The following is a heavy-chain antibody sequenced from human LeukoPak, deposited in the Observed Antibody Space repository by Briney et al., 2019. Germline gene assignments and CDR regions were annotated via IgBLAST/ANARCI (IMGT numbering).Heavy chain of an antibody. V-gene: IGHV3-30*02. Sequence: GGSLRLSCAASGFTFSNYGMHWVRQAPGKGLKWVAFIRYDAITQYYADSVKGRFTISRDNSKNTLYLQMNSLRAEDTAIYYCAKDKLWGEDYFDYWGQGTLVTVSS. J-gene: IGHJ4*02. CDR2: IRYDAITQ. CDR1: GFTFSNYG. D-gene: IGHD3-16*01. CDR3: AKDKLWGEDYFDY.